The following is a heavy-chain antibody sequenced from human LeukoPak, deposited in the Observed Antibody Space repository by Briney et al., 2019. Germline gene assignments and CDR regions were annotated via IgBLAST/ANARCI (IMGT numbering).Heavy chain of an antibody. CDR3: ARDVNAALDY. CDR1: GDSVSSNSAG. Sequence: SQTLSLTCAISGDSVSSNSAGWNWLRQSPSRGLEWLGRTYYRSKWYNEYAVSVKSRITINPDTSKNQFSLQLNSVSPEDTALYYCARDVNAALDYWGQGTLVTVSS. J-gene: IGHJ4*02. D-gene: IGHD6-13*01. V-gene: IGHV6-1*01. CDR2: TYYRSKWYN.